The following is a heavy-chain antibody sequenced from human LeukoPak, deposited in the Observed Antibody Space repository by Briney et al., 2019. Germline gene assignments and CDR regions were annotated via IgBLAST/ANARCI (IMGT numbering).Heavy chain of an antibody. V-gene: IGHV1-2*02. D-gene: IGHD4-11*01. CDR3: ARGTTRWNYFDY. J-gene: IGHJ4*02. CDR1: GYTFTGYY. CDR2: INPDSGGT. Sequence: ASVKVSCKASGYTFTGYYMHWVRQAPGQGLEWMGWINPDSGGTNFAQKFQGRVTITRDTSISTAYMELSRLRSDDTAVYYCARGTTRWNYFDYSGPGTLVTVSS.